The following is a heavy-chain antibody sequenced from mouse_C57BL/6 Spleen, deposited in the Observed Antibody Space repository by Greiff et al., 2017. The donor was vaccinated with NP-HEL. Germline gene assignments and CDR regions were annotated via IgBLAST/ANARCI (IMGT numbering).Heavy chain of an antibody. CDR1: GYTFTDYY. Sequence: VQLQQSGPELVKPVASVKISCKASGYTFTDYYMNWVKQSHGKSLEWTGDINPNNGGTSYNQKYKGKATLTVDKSSSTAYMALRSLASEDSAVYYCARPRAGGVQCWGQGTTLTVSA. V-gene: IGHV1-26*01. J-gene: IGHJ2*01. CDR3: ARPRAGGVQC. CDR2: INPNNGGT.